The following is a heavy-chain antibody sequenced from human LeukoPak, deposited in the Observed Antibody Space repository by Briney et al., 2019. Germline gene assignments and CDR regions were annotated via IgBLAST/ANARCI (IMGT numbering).Heavy chain of an antibody. J-gene: IGHJ3*02. Sequence: SQTLSLTCTVSGGSISSGGYYWSWIRQHPGKGLEWIGYIYYSGSTYYNPSLKSRVTISVDTSKNQFSLKLSSVTAADTAVYYCASQAYYDILTNRGAFDIWGQGTMVTVSS. V-gene: IGHV4-31*03. CDR3: ASQAYYDILTNRGAFDI. CDR1: GGSISSGGYY. D-gene: IGHD3-9*01. CDR2: IYYSGST.